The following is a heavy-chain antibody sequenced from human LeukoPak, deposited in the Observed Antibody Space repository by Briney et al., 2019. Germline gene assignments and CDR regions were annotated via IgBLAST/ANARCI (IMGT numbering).Heavy chain of an antibody. V-gene: IGHV3-7*01. CDR1: GFTFSSYW. CDR2: IKQDGSEK. CDR3: ARVREGSGSYYRYYYYMDV. D-gene: IGHD3-10*01. J-gene: IGHJ6*03. Sequence: PGGSLRLSCAASGFTFSSYWMSWVRQAPGKGLEWVANIKQDGSEKYYVDSVKGRFTISRDNAKNSLYLQMNSLRAEDTAVYYCARVREGSGSYYRYYYYMDVWGKGTTVTVSS.